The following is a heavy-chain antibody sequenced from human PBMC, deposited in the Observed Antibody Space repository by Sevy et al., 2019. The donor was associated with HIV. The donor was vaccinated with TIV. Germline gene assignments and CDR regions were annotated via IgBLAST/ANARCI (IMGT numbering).Heavy chain of an antibody. J-gene: IGHJ4*02. CDR1: GYSISSGYY. D-gene: IGHD5-18*01. Sequence: SETLSLTCAVSGYSISSGYYWGWIRQPPGKGLEWIGSIYHSGSTYYNPSLKSRVTISVDTSKNQFSLKLSSVTAADTTEYYCARSTWIQLWLYDYWGQGTLVTVSS. CDR3: ARSTWIQLWLYDY. CDR2: IYHSGST. V-gene: IGHV4-38-2*01.